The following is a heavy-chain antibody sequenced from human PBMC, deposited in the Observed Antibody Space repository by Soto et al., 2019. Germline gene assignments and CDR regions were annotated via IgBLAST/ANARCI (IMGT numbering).Heavy chain of an antibody. Sequence: GGSLRLSCAASGFTFSSYSMNWVRQAPGKGLEWVSYISSSSSTIYYADSVKGRFTISRDNAKNSLYLQMNSLRAEDTAVYYCVRVLSSSGWDAFDIWGQGTMVTVSS. CDR3: VRVLSSSGWDAFDI. J-gene: IGHJ3*02. CDR1: GFTFSSYS. V-gene: IGHV3-48*01. CDR2: ISSSSSTI. D-gene: IGHD6-19*01.